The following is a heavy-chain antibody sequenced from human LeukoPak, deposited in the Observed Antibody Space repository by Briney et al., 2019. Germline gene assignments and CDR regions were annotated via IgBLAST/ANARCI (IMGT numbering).Heavy chain of an antibody. CDR2: IWYDGSEK. CDR1: GFTFSNYG. CDR3: ARGVLSMNCFDP. D-gene: IGHD2-15*01. J-gene: IGHJ5*02. V-gene: IGHV3-33*01. Sequence: PGGSLRLSCAASGFTFSNYGMHWVRQAPGKGLQWVAVIWYDGSEKDYADAVKGRFTISRDNFKNTQNLQMNSLRAEDTAVYYCARGVLSMNCFDPWGQGTLVTVSS.